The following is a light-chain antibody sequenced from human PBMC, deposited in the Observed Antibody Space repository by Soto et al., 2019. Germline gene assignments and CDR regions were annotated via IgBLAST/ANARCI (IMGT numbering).Light chain of an antibody. Sequence: EIVMTQSPATLSVSPGERATLSCRASQGIKDYVAWFQQKPGQAPRLLIYGASTRATAIPARFSGSGSGTEFTLSISSLQSEDFAVYHCQQYNTWPRTFGQGTKVDIK. CDR3: QQYNTWPRT. V-gene: IGKV3-15*01. CDR2: GAS. J-gene: IGKJ1*01. CDR1: QGIKDY.